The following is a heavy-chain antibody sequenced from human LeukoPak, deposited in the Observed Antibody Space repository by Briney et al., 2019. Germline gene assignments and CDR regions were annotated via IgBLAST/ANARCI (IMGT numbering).Heavy chain of an antibody. Sequence: GGSLRLSCAASGFTVSSNYMSWVRQAPGKGLEWVSAIYSGGSTYYADSVKGRFTISRDNSKNTLYLQMNSLRAEDTAVYYCAREIRSTSSSWFHSYYYYGMDVWGQGTTVTVSS. V-gene: IGHV3-66*01. CDR1: GFTVSSNY. CDR2: IYSGGST. D-gene: IGHD6-13*01. CDR3: AREIRSTSSSWFHSYYYYGMDV. J-gene: IGHJ6*02.